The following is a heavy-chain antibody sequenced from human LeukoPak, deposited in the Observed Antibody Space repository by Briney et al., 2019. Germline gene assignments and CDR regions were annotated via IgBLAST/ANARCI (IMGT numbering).Heavy chain of an antibody. CDR2: ISSSSSYI. J-gene: IGHJ4*02. CDR1: GFTFSYYN. CDR3: ARGYYYDSSGYHY. V-gene: IGHV3-21*01. Sequence: GGSLRLSCAASGFTFSYYNMNWVRQAPGKGLEWVSSISSSSSYIYYADSVKGRFTISRDNARKSLHLRMTSLRAEDTAVYYCARGYYYDSSGYHYWGQGTLVTVSS. D-gene: IGHD3-22*01.